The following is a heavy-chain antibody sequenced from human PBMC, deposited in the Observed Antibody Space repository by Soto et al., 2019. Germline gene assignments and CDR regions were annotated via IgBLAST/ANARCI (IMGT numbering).Heavy chain of an antibody. D-gene: IGHD1-26*01. CDR1: ESTVSRDW. CDR3: SGGVGDAL. CDR2: INQDGSEK. J-gene: IGHJ4*02. V-gene: IGHV3-7*04. Sequence: EVHLVESGGGLVQTGGSLRLSCAIFESTVSRDWMNWGRQAPGKGLEWVAHINQDGSEKYYVDSVKGRFTISRDNAKKALYLQMNSLRPADTAMYFCSGGVGDALWGQGTLVTVSS.